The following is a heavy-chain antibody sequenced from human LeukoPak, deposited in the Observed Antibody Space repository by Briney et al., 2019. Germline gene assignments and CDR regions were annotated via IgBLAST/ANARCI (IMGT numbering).Heavy chain of an antibody. CDR3: AKDGANKVRGVHYFYMDV. D-gene: IGHD3-10*01. J-gene: IGHJ6*03. V-gene: IGHV1-2*02. CDR2: INPNSGGT. Sequence: GASVKVSCKASGYTFTGYYMHWVRQAPGQGLEWMGWINPNSGGTNYAQKFQGRVTMTRDTSISTGYMELSGLRSDDTAVYYCAKDGANKVRGVHYFYMDVWGKGTTVTVSS. CDR1: GYTFTGYY.